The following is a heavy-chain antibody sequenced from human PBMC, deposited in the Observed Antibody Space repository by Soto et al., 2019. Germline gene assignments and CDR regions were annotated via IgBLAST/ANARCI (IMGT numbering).Heavy chain of an antibody. CDR3: ARLKTYRGYYDILTGYPGIPGALNWFDP. V-gene: IGHV4-39*01. CDR2: IYYSGST. D-gene: IGHD3-9*01. J-gene: IGHJ5*02. CDR1: GGSISSSSYY. Sequence: NPSETLSLTCTVSGGSISSSSYYWGWIRQPPGKGLEWIGSIYYSGSTYYNPSLKSRVTISVDTSKNQFSLKLSSVTAADTAVYYCARLKTYRGYYDILTGYPGIPGALNWFDPWGQGTLVTVSS.